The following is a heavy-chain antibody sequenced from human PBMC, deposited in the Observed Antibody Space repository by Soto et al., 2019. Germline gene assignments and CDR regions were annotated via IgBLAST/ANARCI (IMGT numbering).Heavy chain of an antibody. D-gene: IGHD6-13*01. CDR1: GFTFSNYA. Sequence: GGSLRPSCATSGFTFSNYAMSWVRQAPGKGLEWVSIISGNGGGTYYADSVKGRFTISRDNSKNTLILQMNSLRVDDTAVYYCAKPSGLARTGSAFDYWGPGTLVTVYS. V-gene: IGHV3-23*01. CDR3: AKPSGLARTGSAFDY. J-gene: IGHJ4*02. CDR2: ISGNGGGT.